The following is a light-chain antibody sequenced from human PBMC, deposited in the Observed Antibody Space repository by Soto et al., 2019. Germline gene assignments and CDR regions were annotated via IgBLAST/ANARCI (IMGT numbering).Light chain of an antibody. CDR1: NSDVDNYNY. V-gene: IGLV2-8*01. CDR3: RSYAGSSVV. J-gene: IGLJ3*02. Sequence: QSALTQPPSASGSPGQSVTISCSGTNSDVDNYNYVSWYQQHPGKAPKLLIYEVTKRPSGVPDRFSGSRSGDTASLTVSGLQAEDEAYYYCRSYAGSSVVFGGGTKLTVL. CDR2: EVT.